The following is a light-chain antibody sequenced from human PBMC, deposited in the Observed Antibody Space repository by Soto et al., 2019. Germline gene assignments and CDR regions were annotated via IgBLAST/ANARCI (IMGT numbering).Light chain of an antibody. CDR2: DVS. Sequence: QSVLTQPASVSGSPGQSITIYCTGTSGDVGGYKFVSWYQQHPGKAPKLMIYDVSNRPSGVSSRFSGSKSGNTASLTISGLQAEDEADYFCGSYTGSIYVFGNGTKLTVL. V-gene: IGLV2-14*03. CDR1: SGDVGGYKF. J-gene: IGLJ1*01. CDR3: GSYTGSIYV.